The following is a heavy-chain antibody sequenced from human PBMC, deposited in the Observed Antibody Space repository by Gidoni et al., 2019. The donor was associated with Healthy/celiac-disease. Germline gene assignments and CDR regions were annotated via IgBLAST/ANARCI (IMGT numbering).Heavy chain of an antibody. J-gene: IGHJ6*02. D-gene: IGHD2-15*01. CDR2: IYSDGSI. V-gene: IGHV3-53*01. CDR3: ARDRLYCSGGNCYSWYYYGMDG. CDR1: GFTVSSNY. Sequence: EVQLVESGGGLIQPGGSLRLSCAASGFTVSSNYMSWVRQAPGKGLEWVSSIYSDGSIYYADSVKGRFTISRDNSKNTLYLQMNSLRAEDTAVYYCARDRLYCSGGNCYSWYYYGMDGWGQGTTVTVSS.